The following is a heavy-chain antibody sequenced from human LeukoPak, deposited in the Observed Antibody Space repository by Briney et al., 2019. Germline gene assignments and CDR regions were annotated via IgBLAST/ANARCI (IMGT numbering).Heavy chain of an antibody. CDR2: IGTAGDT. D-gene: IGHD6-13*01. J-gene: IGHJ4*02. CDR3: ANHSSSWPFDY. CDR1: GFTFSSYD. Sequence: GGSLRLSCAACGFTFSSYDMHWVRQATGKGLEWVSAIGTAGDTYYPGSVKGQFTISRENAKNSLYLQMNSLRAGDTAVYHCANHSSSWPFDYWGQGTLVTVSS. V-gene: IGHV3-13*03.